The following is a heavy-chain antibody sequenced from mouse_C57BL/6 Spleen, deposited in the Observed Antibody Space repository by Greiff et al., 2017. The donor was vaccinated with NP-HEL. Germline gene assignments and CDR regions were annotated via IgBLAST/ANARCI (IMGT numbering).Heavy chain of an antibody. CDR1: GYSITSGYY. Sequence: SLSLTCSVTGYSITSGYYWNWIRQFPGNKLEWMGYISYDGSNNYNPSLKNRISITRDTSKNQFFLKLNSVTTEDTATYYCARDPRTAWFAYWGQGTLVTVSA. V-gene: IGHV3-6*01. CDR2: ISYDGSN. CDR3: ARDPRTAWFAY. J-gene: IGHJ3*01.